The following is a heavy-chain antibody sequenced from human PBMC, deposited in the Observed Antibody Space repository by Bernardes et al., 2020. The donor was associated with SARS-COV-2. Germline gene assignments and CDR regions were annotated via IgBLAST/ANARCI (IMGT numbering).Heavy chain of an antibody. CDR1: GFTFSSYT. Sequence: GGSLRLSCEVSGFTFSSYTMNWVRQAPGKGLEWVSTITDSGDSTYYADSVKGRFTISRDNSKDRLYLQMNSLRAEDTAVYFCAKRRVEWGLLHYFDSWGQGTLVTVSS. V-gene: IGHV3-23*01. J-gene: IGHJ4*02. D-gene: IGHD3-3*01. CDR2: ITDSGDST. CDR3: AKRRVEWGLLHYFDS.